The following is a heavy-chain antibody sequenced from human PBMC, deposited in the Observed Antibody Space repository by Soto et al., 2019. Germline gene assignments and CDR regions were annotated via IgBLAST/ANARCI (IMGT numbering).Heavy chain of an antibody. Sequence: EVQLVESGGGLVQPGGSLKLSCAASGFTFSGSAMHWVRQASGKGLEYMGRIRSKDNNYATVYAASVKGRFIISRDDSKSTTYVQMNSLITDDTAVYYCTNGGPLLNPFDYWGQGILVTVSS. D-gene: IGHD1-26*01. CDR3: TNGGPLLNPFDY. CDR2: IRSKDNNYAT. J-gene: IGHJ4*02. CDR1: GFTFSGSA. V-gene: IGHV3-73*02.